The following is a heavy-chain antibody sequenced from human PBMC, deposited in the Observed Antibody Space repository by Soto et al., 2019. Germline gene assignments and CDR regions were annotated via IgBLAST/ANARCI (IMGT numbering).Heavy chain of an antibody. CDR1: GFTFSSYG. CDR2: ISYDGSNK. V-gene: IGHV3-30*18. CDR3: AKDPGAAVTTAGWGAFQH. D-gene: IGHD4-17*01. J-gene: IGHJ1*01. Sequence: GGSLRLSCAASGFTFSSYGMHWVRQAPGKGLEWVAVISYDGSNKYYADSLKGRFTISRDNSKNTLYLQMNSLRAEDTAVYYCAKDPGAAVTTAGWGAFQHWGQGTLVTVSS.